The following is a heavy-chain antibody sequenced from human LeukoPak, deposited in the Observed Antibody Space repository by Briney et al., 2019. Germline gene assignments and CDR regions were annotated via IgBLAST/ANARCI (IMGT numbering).Heavy chain of an antibody. V-gene: IGHV3-74*01. Sequence: GGSLRLSCEASGFTFSRYWMHWVRQAPGKGLVWVSRIKSDGKTNYADSVKGRFTISRDNAKNTVSLQMDSLRAEETGVYYCARAPSEVGGYYPEYFRHWGQGTLVTVSS. D-gene: IGHD3-22*01. J-gene: IGHJ1*01. CDR3: ARAPSEVGGYYPEYFRH. CDR2: IKSDGKT. CDR1: GFTFSRYW.